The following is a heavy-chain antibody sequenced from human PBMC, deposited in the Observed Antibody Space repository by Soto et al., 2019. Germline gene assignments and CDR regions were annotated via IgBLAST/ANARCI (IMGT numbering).Heavy chain of an antibody. Sequence: QVQLVQSGAEVKKRGSSVKVSCKASGGTFSCYAISWVRQAPGQGLEWMGGIIPIFGTADYAQKFQGRVTITADESTSTAYMELSSLRSQDTAVYYCASHPGGYRYRIDYWVQGTLVTVSS. CDR2: IIPIFGTA. CDR3: ASHPGGYRYRIDY. D-gene: IGHD5-18*01. J-gene: IGHJ4*02. V-gene: IGHV1-69*12. CDR1: GGTFSCYA.